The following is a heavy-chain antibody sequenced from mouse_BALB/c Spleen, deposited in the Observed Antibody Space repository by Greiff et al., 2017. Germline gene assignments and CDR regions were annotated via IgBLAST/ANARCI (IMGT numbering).Heavy chain of an antibody. D-gene: IGHD2-1*01. J-gene: IGHJ3*01. Sequence: EVKLMESGGGLVKPGGSLKLSCAASGFTFSSYTMSWVRQTPEKRLEWVATISSGGSYTYYPDSVKGRFTISRDNAKNTLYLQMSSLKSEDTAMYYCTRDEGNPFAYWGQGTLVTVSA. CDR2: ISSGGSYT. V-gene: IGHV5-6-4*01. CDR1: GFTFSSYT. CDR3: TRDEGNPFAY.